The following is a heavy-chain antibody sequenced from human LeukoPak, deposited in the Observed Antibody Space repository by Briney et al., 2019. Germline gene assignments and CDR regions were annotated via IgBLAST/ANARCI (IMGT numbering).Heavy chain of an antibody. CDR1: GYTFTSYY. CDR2: INPSGGST. D-gene: IGHD2-15*01. V-gene: IGHV1-46*01. J-gene: IGHJ5*02. CDR3: ARDPLLWQRNNWFDP. Sequence: ASVKVSCKASGYTFTSYYMHRVRQAPGQGLEWMGIINPSGGSTSYPQKFQGRVTMTRDTSTSTVYMELSSLRSEDTAVYYCARDPLLWQRNNWFDPWGQGTLVTVSS.